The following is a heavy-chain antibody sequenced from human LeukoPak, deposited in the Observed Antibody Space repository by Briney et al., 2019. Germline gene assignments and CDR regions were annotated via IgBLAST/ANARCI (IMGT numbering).Heavy chain of an antibody. J-gene: IGHJ4*02. Sequence: ASVKVSCKASGYTFTSYAMNWVRQAPGQGLEWMGWINTNTGNPTYAQGFTGRFVFSLDTSVSTAYLQISSLKAEDTAVYYCARESHTWIQLWALGYWGQGTLVTVSS. D-gene: IGHD5-18*01. CDR1: GYTFTSYA. CDR3: ARESHTWIQLWALGY. V-gene: IGHV7-4-1*02. CDR2: INTNTGNP.